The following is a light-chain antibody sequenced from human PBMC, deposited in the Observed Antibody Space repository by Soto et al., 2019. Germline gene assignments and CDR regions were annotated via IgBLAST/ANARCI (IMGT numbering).Light chain of an antibody. CDR3: SSYAGSYTFV. CDR2: EVT. V-gene: IGLV2-14*01. CDR1: SSDVGAYNF. Sequence: QSVLTQPASVSGSPGQSITISCTGSSSDVGAYNFVSWYQHHPGKAPKLILYEVTTHPSGVSSRFSGSKSGNTASLTISGLQADDEANYYCSSYAGSYTFVFGSGTKVTVL. J-gene: IGLJ1*01.